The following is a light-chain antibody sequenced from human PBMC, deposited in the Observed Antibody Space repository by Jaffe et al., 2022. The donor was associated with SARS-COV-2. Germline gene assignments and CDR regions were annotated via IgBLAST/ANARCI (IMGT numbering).Light chain of an antibody. CDR3: QQYYSTPRGT. CDR2: WAS. Sequence: DIVMTQSPDSLAVSLGERATINCKSSQSVLTSSNNKNYLAWYQQKLGQPPNLLIYWASTRKSGVPDRFSGSGSGTDFTLTISSLQAEDVAVYYCQQYYSTPRGTFGGGTKVEIK. CDR1: QSVLTSSNNKNY. J-gene: IGKJ4*01. V-gene: IGKV4-1*01.